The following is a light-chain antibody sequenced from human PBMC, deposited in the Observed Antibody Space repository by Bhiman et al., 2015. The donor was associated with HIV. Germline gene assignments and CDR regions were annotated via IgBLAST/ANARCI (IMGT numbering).Light chain of an antibody. V-gene: IGLV1-47*01. Sequence: QSVLTQTPSASGAPGQGVTISCSGSSSNVGRNYVYWYQQLPGTTPKLLIYRNNQRPSGVPDRFSGSKSGTSASLAISGLRSEDEADYYCAAWDDSLSGWVFGGGTKLTVL. J-gene: IGLJ3*02. CDR3: AAWDDSLSGWV. CDR1: SSNVGRNY. CDR2: RNN.